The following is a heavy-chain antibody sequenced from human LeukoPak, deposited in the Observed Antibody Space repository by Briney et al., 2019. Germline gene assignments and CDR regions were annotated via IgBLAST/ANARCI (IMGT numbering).Heavy chain of an antibody. V-gene: IGHV3-74*01. Sequence: SGGSLRLSCAASGFTFSSYWMHWVRQAPGKGLVWVSHINTDGSSTTYADSVKGRLTISRDNAKNTLYLQMNSLRAEDTAVYYCARSGGSSSLGYWGQGTLVTVSS. CDR3: ARSGGSSSLGY. D-gene: IGHD6-6*01. J-gene: IGHJ4*02. CDR1: GFTFSSYW. CDR2: INTDGSST.